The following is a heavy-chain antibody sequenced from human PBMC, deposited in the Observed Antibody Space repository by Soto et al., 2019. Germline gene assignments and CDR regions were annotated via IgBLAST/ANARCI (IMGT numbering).Heavy chain of an antibody. CDR3: ARARGIVVVTARFDY. CDR2: INAGNGNT. J-gene: IGHJ4*02. CDR1: GYTFTTFA. Sequence: VKVSCKASGYTFTTFAIHWVRQAPGQRLEWMGRINAGNGNTKYSQSLQGRVTFTRDTSANTAYMEVSSLRSEDTAVYYCARARGIVVVTARFDYWGQGTLVTVSS. D-gene: IGHD2-21*02. V-gene: IGHV1-3*01.